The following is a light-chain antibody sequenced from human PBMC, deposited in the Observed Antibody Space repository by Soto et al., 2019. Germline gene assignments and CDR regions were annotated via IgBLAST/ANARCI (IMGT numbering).Light chain of an antibody. CDR2: DVT. CDR3: SSYTRFRTYF. CDR1: SSDVGGYNF. J-gene: IGLJ1*01. Sequence: QCVLTQPASVSGSPGQSITISCTGTSSDVGGYNFVSWYQQHPDKAPKLMIYDVTNRPSGVSNRFSGSKSGNTASLTISGLQVEDEIVYYCSSYTRFRTYFFGAGDRVTFL. V-gene: IGLV2-14*01.